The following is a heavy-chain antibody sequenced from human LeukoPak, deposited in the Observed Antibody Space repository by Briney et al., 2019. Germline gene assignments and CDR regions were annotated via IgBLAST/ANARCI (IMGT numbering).Heavy chain of an antibody. Sequence: ASVKVSCKASGYTFTGYYMHWVRQAPGQGLEWMGWINPNSGGTNYAQKFQGRVTMTRDTSISTAYMELSRLRSDDTAVYYCARGSGYEVPALDYWGQGTLVTVSS. J-gene: IGHJ4*02. CDR1: GYTFTGYY. CDR3: ARGSGYEVPALDY. D-gene: IGHD5-12*01. V-gene: IGHV1-2*02. CDR2: INPNSGGT.